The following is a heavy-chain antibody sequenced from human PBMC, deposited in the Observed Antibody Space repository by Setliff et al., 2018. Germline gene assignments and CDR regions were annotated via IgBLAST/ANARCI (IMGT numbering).Heavy chain of an antibody. J-gene: IGHJ6*02. CDR3: ARLVRDIVVVPAPGGDYYYYYGMDV. CDR2: IYPGDSAT. Sequence: GESLKISCKGSGYSFTSYWSGWVRQMPGKGLEWMGIIYPGDSATRYSPSFQGQVTISADKSISTAYLQWSSLKAPDTAMYYCARLVRDIVVVPAPGGDYYYYYGMDVWGQGTTVTVSS. V-gene: IGHV5-51*01. D-gene: IGHD2-2*01. CDR1: GYSFTSYW.